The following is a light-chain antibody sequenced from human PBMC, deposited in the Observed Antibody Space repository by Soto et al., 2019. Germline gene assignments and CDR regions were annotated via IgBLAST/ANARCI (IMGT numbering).Light chain of an antibody. CDR1: NSDVGGYNY. Sequence: QSVLTQPASVSGSPGQSITISCTGTNSDVGGYNYVSWYRQHPGKAPKFMIYEVSNRPSGVSNRFSGSKSGITASLTISGLQAEDEADYYCSSYTRSNSYVFGTGTKVTVL. V-gene: IGLV2-14*01. CDR3: SSYTRSNSYV. J-gene: IGLJ1*01. CDR2: EVS.